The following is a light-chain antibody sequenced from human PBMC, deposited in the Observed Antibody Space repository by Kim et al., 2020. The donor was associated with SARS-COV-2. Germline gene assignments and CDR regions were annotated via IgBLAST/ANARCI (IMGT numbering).Light chain of an antibody. Sequence: EIVLTQSPGTLSLSPGERATLSCRASQIISNSYLAWYQQERGQAPRLLIYGASSRATGIPDRFTGSGSGTDFTLSISRLEPEDFAVYYCKQYSSLPLTFGGGTKMDIK. V-gene: IGKV3-20*01. J-gene: IGKJ4*01. CDR2: GAS. CDR3: KQYSSLPLT. CDR1: QIISNSY.